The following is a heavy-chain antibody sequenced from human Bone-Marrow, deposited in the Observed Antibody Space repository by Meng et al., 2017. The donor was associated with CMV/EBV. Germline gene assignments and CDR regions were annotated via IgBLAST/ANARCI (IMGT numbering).Heavy chain of an antibody. Sequence: GESLKISCVTSGFTFSDYEYNWIRQAPGKGPEWISYINHAGAVIYYADSVKGRFTISRDDAENSVFLQMNSLRADDSAIYYCARSPIRNLLDWWGQGTLVTVSS. D-gene: IGHD5/OR15-5a*01. CDR3: ARSPIRNLLDW. CDR1: GFTFSDYE. V-gene: IGHV3-48*03. CDR2: INHAGAVI. J-gene: IGHJ4*02.